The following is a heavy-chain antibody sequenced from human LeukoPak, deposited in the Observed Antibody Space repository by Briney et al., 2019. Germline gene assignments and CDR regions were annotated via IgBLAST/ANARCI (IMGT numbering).Heavy chain of an antibody. V-gene: IGHV1-24*01. D-gene: IGHD5-12*01. CDR3: ATSCGGDYSGYECGWFDP. Sequence: ASVKVSCKVSGYTLTELSMHWVRQAPGKGLEWMGGFDPEDGETIYAQKFQGRVTMTEDTSTDTAYMELSSLRSEDTAVYYCATSCGGDYSGYECGWFDPWGQGTLVTVSS. CDR1: GYTLTELS. J-gene: IGHJ5*02. CDR2: FDPEDGET.